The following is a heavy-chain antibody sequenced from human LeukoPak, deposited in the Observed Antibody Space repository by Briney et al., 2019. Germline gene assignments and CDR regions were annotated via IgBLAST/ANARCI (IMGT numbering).Heavy chain of an antibody. V-gene: IGHV4-59*01. CDR2: IYYSGST. CDR3: ANQSGYYGY. J-gene: IGHJ4*02. CDR1: DGSISSYY. D-gene: IGHD3-3*01. Sequence: PSETLSLTCTVSDGSISSYYWSWIRQPPGKGLEWIGYIYYSGSTKYNPSLKSRVTISIDTSKNQFSLKLSSVTAADTAMYYCANQSGYYGYWGQGTLVTVSS.